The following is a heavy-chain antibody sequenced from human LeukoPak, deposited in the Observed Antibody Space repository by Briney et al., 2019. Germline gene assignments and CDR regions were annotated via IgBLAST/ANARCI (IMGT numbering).Heavy chain of an antibody. J-gene: IGHJ4*02. V-gene: IGHV4-4*02. Sequence: SGTLSLTCAVSGGSITTTNWWSWVRQPPGKGLEWIGEVHLNGATNYNPSLESRFSMSIDKSNNHLSLEVTSVTAADTAMYYCTRESGAFSPFGFWGQGTLVSVSS. CDR2: VHLNGAT. CDR1: GGSITTTNW. CDR3: TRESGAFSPFGF. D-gene: IGHD1-26*01.